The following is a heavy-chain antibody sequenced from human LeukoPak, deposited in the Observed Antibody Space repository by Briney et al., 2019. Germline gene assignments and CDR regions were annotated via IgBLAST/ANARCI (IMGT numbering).Heavy chain of an antibody. J-gene: IGHJ4*02. D-gene: IGHD6-19*01. CDR1: GFTFDDYA. CDR2: ISWNSGSI. Sequence: PGGSLRLSCAASGFTFDDYAMHWVRQAPGKGLEWVSGISWNSGSIGYADSVKGRFTISRDNAKNSLYLQMNSLRAEDTAVYYCARGRGSGWYYSDYWGQGTLVTVSS. CDR3: ARGRGSGWYYSDY. V-gene: IGHV3-9*01.